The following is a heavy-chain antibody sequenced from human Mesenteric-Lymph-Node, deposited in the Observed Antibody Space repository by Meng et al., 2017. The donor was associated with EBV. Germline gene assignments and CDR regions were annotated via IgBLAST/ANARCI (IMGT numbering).Heavy chain of an antibody. J-gene: IGHJ4*02. CDR1: GGSVTSGSYY. D-gene: IGHD1-1*01. CDR3: ARGRRGVQYFDF. V-gene: IGHV4-61*01. CDR2: IHYSGST. Sequence: GQLQEPGPALVKPPETLSLTCTVSGGSVTSGSYYWNWIRQPPGKRLEWIGYIHYSGSTNYNPSLKSQITISVDTSKNQLSLRVSHVTAADTAVYYCARGRRGVQYFDFWGQGALVTVSS.